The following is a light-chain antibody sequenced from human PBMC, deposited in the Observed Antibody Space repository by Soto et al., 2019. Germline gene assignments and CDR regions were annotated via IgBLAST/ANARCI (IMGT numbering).Light chain of an antibody. J-gene: IGLJ1*01. Sequence: QSALTQPASVSGSPGQSITISCTGTSSDVGDYNYVSWYQQHPGKAPKLMIFEVSNRPSGVSHRFSGSKSGNTASLTISGLQAEDEADYYCTSYTNASTLGVFGTGTKLTVL. CDR1: SSDVGDYNY. CDR3: TSYTNASTLGV. V-gene: IGLV2-14*01. CDR2: EVS.